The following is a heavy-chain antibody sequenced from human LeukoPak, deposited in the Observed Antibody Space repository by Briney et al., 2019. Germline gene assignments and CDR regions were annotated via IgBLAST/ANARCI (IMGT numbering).Heavy chain of an antibody. CDR2: IKQDGSEK. D-gene: IGHD3-3*01. J-gene: IGHJ4*02. Sequence: PVGSLRLSCGVSGFTFSNDWMSWVRQAPGKGREWVANIKQDGSEKYYVDSVKGRFTVSRDNAKNSLYLQMNSLSVEETAVYYCAKIYNLLSGYYRDYWGQGPLVPVSS. V-gene: IGHV3-7*01. CDR1: GFTFSNDW. CDR3: AKIYNLLSGYYRDY.